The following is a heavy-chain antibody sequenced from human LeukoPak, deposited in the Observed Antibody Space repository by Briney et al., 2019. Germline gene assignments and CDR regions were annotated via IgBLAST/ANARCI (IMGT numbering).Heavy chain of an antibody. J-gene: IGHJ4*02. V-gene: IGHV3-23*01. D-gene: IGHD3-10*01. CDR1: GFTFSSYA. Sequence: GGSLRLSCAASGFTFSSYAMSWVRQAPEKGLEWVSAISGTGGDTFYADSVKGRFTISTDNSKNTLFLQMNSLRADDTAVYYCAKQKAEYYYNSGSYGSNDYWGQGTLVTVSS. CDR2: ISGTGGDT. CDR3: AKQKAEYYYNSGSYGSNDY.